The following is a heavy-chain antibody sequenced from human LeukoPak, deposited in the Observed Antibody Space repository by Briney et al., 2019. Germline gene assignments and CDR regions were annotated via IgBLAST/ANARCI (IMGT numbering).Heavy chain of an antibody. V-gene: IGHV1-2*02. J-gene: IGHJ6*03. D-gene: IGHD2-15*01. CDR3: ARDRGVDYCSGGSCSHYYYYMDV. CDR1: GYTFTGYY. CDR2: INPNSGGT. Sequence: ASVKVSCKASGYTFTGYYMHWVRQAPGQGLEWMGWINPNSGGTNYAQKFQGRVTMTRDTSISTAYMELSRLRSDDTAVYYCARDRGVDYCSGGSCSHYYYYMDVWGKETTVTISS.